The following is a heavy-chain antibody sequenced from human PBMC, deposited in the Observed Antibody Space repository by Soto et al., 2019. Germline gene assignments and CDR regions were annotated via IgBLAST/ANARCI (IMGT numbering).Heavy chain of an antibody. CDR1: GGSISSGVYY. CDR2: IYYSGST. D-gene: IGHD2-2*01. V-gene: IGHV4-31*03. Sequence: SETLSLTCTVSGGSISSGVYYWSWIRQHPGKGLEWIGYIYYSGSTYYNPSLKSRVTISVDTSKNQFSLKLSSVTAADTAVYYCARDVCSSTSCYDGDLNWFDPWGQGTLVTVSS. CDR3: ARDVCSSTSCYDGDLNWFDP. J-gene: IGHJ5*02.